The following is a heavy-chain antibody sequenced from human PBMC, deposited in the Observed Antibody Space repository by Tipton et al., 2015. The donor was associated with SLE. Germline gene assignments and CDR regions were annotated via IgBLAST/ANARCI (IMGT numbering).Heavy chain of an antibody. CDR3: ARGRAGEDGY. D-gene: IGHD7-27*01. CDR1: GFTFSYYY. CDR2: ITGGGSTV. J-gene: IGHJ4*02. Sequence: SLRLSCAASGFTFSYYYMTWIRQAPGKGLEWLSYITGGGSTVYYADSVKGRFAISRDNAKNSLYLQMNSLRAEDTAVYFCARGRAGEDGYWGQGTLVTVSS. V-gene: IGHV3-11*01.